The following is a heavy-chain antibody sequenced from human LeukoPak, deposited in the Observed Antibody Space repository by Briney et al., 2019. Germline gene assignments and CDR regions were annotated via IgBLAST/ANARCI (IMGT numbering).Heavy chain of an antibody. CDR3: ARREISSGYVYYFDY. CDR2: IYYSGST. D-gene: IGHD3-22*01. J-gene: IGHJ4*02. V-gene: IGHV4-59*01. Sequence: SETLSLTCTVSGGSISSYYWSWIRQPPGKGLEWIGYIYYSGSTNYNPSLKSRVTISVVTSKNQFSLKLSSVTAADTAVYYCARREISSGYVYYFDYWGQGTLVTVSS. CDR1: GGSISSYY.